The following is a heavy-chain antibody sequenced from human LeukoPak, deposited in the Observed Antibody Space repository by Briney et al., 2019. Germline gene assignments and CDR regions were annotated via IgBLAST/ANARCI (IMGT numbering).Heavy chain of an antibody. V-gene: IGHV3-53*01. CDR2: IYSGST. J-gene: IGHJ4*02. CDR3: AKDRMTTVTYFDY. CDR1: GFTVSSNS. Sequence: PGGSLRLSCTVSGFTVSSNSMSWVRQAPGKGLEWVSFIYSGSTHYADSVKGRFTISRDNSKNTLYLQMNSLRAEDTAVCYCAKDRMTTVTYFDYWGQGTLVTVSS. D-gene: IGHD4-17*01.